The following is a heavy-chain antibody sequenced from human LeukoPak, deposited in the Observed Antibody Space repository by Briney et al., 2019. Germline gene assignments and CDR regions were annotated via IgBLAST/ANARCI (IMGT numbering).Heavy chain of an antibody. J-gene: IGHJ4*02. CDR2: ISWNSGSI. D-gene: IGHD1-7*01. CDR3: AKDMAGTFDY. CDR1: GFTFDDYA. V-gene: IGHV3-9*01. Sequence: GGSLRLSCAASGFTFDDYAMHWVRQAPGKGLEWVSGISWNSGSIGCADSVKGRFTISRDNAKNSLYLQMNSLRAEDTALYYCAKDMAGTFDYWGQGTLVTVSS.